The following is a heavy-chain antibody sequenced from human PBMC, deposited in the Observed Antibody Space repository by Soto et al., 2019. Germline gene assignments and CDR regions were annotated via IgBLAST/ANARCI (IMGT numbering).Heavy chain of an antibody. CDR2: IYYSGST. CDR1: GGSISSSSYY. Sequence: SETLSLTCTVSGGSISSSSYYWGWIRQPPGKGLEWIGSIYYSGSTYYNPSLKSRVTISVDTSKNQFSLKLSSVTAADTAVYYCASSPIDTAMVESFDYWGQGTLVTVS. J-gene: IGHJ4*02. CDR3: ASSPIDTAMVESFDY. V-gene: IGHV4-39*01. D-gene: IGHD5-18*01.